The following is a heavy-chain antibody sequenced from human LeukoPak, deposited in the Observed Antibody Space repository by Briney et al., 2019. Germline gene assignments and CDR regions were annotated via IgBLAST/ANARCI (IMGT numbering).Heavy chain of an antibody. CDR2: TSGSGGST. CDR3: AKSGGDYA. Sequence: GGSLRLSCAASGFTFSSYVMSWVRQAPGKGLEWVSSTSGSGGSTYYADSVKGRFTISRDNSKHTLSLQMNSLRAEDTAVYYCAKSGGDYAWGQGTLVTISS. D-gene: IGHD2-21*02. CDR1: GFTFSSYV. J-gene: IGHJ5*02. V-gene: IGHV3-23*01.